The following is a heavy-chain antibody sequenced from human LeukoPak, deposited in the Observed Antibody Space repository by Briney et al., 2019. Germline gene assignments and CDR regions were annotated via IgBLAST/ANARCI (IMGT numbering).Heavy chain of an antibody. V-gene: IGHV3-30*19. J-gene: IGHJ4*02. D-gene: IGHD3-22*01. CDR3: ARDSFPYYSSGYCLGY. Sequence: GGSLRLSCATSGFSLADYTLHWVRQAPGKGLEWVAVISYDGSNKYYADSVKGRFTISRDNSKNTLYLQMNSLRAEDTAVYYCARDSFPYYSSGYCLGYWGQGTLVTVSS. CDR2: ISYDGSNK. CDR1: GFSLADYT.